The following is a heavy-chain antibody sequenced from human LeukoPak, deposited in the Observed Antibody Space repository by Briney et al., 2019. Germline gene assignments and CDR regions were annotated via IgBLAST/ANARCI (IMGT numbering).Heavy chain of an antibody. Sequence: ASVKVSCKTSGYTFINYYMHWVRQAPGQGLEWMGIINPSGGSTRYAQKFQGRVTITADESTSTAYMELSSLRSEDTAVYYCARVSRYSSSWYDYWGQGTLVTVSS. J-gene: IGHJ4*02. CDR1: GYTFINYY. CDR2: INPSGGST. D-gene: IGHD6-13*01. CDR3: ARVSRYSSSWYDY. V-gene: IGHV1-46*01.